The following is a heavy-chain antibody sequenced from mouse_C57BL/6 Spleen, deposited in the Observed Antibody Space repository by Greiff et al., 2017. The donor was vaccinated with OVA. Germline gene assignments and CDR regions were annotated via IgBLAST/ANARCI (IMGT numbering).Heavy chain of an antibody. V-gene: IGHV2-2*01. CDR2: IWSGGST. J-gene: IGHJ4*01. D-gene: IGHD1-1*01. CDR1: GFSLTSYG. Sequence: VKLMESGPGLVQPSQSLSITCTVSGFSLTSYGVHWVRQSPGKGLEWLGVIWSGGSTDYNAAFISRLSISKDNSKSQVFFKMNSLQADDTAIYYCARNFYYYGSSPWYAMDYWGQGTSVTVSS. CDR3: ARNFYYYGSSPWYAMDY.